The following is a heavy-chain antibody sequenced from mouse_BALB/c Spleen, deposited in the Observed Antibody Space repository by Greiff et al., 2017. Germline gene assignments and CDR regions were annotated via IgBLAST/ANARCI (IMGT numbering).Heavy chain of an antibody. Sequence: DVMLVESGGGLVQPGGSLKLSCAASGFTFSSYGMSWVRQTPDKRLELVATINSNGGSTYYPDSVKGRFTISRDNAKNTLYLQMSSLKSEDTAMYYCARDRQVRDYAMDYWGQGTSVTVSS. J-gene: IGHJ4*01. V-gene: IGHV5-6-3*01. CDR2: INSNGGST. CDR1: GFTFSSYG. CDR3: ARDRQVRDYAMDY. D-gene: IGHD2-14*01.